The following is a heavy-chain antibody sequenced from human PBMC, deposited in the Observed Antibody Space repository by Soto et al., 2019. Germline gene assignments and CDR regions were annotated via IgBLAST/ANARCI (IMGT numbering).Heavy chain of an antibody. Sequence: SETLSLTCTVSGGSISGYSWSWIRQSPGKGLEWIGYIYYSGSTNYNPSLKSRVTISVDTSKNRFSLKLSSVTVADSAVYYCARAHAAYYFDYWGQGTAVTVSS. J-gene: IGHJ4*02. V-gene: IGHV4-59*13. D-gene: IGHD2-15*01. CDR2: IYYSGST. CDR3: ARAHAAYYFDY. CDR1: GGSISGYS.